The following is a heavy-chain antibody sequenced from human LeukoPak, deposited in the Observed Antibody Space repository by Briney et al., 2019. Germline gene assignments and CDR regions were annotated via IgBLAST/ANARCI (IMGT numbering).Heavy chain of an antibody. CDR1: GGTFSSYA. Sequence: ASVKVSCKASGGTFSSYAISWVRQAPGQGLGWMGRIIPILGIANYAQKFQGRVTITADKSTSTAYMELSSLRSEDTAVYYCARDPPNLKTKVRGDRFDYWGQGTLVTVSS. J-gene: IGHJ4*02. CDR2: IIPILGIA. D-gene: IGHD3-10*01. V-gene: IGHV1-69*04. CDR3: ARDPPNLKTKVRGDRFDY.